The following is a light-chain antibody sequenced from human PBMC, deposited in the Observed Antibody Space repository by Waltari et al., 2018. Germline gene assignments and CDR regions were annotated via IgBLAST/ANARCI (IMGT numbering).Light chain of an antibody. J-gene: IGLJ1*01. Sequence: QSVLTQPPSASAPPGHRVSISSSGSHGTLARPYLYWYQQFPGMAPKLLIPRNNQRPSGVPDRFSGSKFGTSASLAISGLRSEDEAVYYCASWDDSHYVFGTGTKVTVL. CDR2: RNN. CDR1: HGTLARPY. CDR3: ASWDDSHYV. V-gene: IGLV1-47*01.